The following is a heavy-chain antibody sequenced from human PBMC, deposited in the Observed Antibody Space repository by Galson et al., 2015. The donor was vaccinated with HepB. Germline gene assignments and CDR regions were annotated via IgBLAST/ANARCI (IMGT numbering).Heavy chain of an antibody. CDR3: VGGPRFIQGMYGMDV. CDR2: INHSGST. V-gene: IGHV4-34*01. CDR1: GGSFSGYY. D-gene: IGHD2-21*01. Sequence: ETLSLTCVVYGGSFSGYYWSWIRPPPGKGLEWIGEINHSGSTNYNPSLKSRVTISADRSKNQFSLKMSPATAADTAMYYCVGGPRFIQGMYGMDVWGQGTTVTVSS. J-gene: IGHJ6*02.